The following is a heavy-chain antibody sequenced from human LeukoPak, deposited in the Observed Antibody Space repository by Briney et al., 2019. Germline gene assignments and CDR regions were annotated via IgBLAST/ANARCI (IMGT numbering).Heavy chain of an antibody. J-gene: IGHJ6*02. Sequence: SETLSLTCAVYGGSFSGYYWSWIRQPPGKGLEWIGEINHSGSTNYNPSLKSRVTISVDTSKNQFSLKLSSVTAADTAVYYCARVTTVTERYYYYGMDVWGQGTTVTVSS. CDR3: ARVTTVTERYYYYGMDV. CDR1: GGSFSGYY. D-gene: IGHD4-11*01. V-gene: IGHV4-34*01. CDR2: INHSGST.